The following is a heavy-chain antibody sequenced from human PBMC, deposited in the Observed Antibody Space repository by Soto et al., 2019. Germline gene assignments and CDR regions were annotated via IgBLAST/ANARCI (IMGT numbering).Heavy chain of an antibody. V-gene: IGHV4-30-4*01. D-gene: IGHD2-15*01. CDR1: GDSISTVDYF. Sequence: SETLSLTCSVSGDSISTVDYFWAWIRQPPGQALEYIGYIYKSATTYYNPSFEGRVAISVDTSKSQFSLNVTSVTAADTAVYFCARGRYCLTGRCFPNWFDSWGQGALVTVSS. CDR3: ARGRYCLTGRCFPNWFDS. J-gene: IGHJ5*01. CDR2: IYKSATT.